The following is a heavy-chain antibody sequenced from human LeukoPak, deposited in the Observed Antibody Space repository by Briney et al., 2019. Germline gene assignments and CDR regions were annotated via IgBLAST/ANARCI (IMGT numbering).Heavy chain of an antibody. CDR2: IYYSGST. CDR3: ARSDSSSWGYYYYYYMDV. V-gene: IGHV4-59*01. Sequence: SETLSLTCTVSGGSISSYYWSWIRQPPGKGLEWIGYIYYSGSTNYNPSLKSRVTISVDTSKNQFSLKLSSVTAADTAVYYCARSDSSSWGYYYYYYMDVWGKGPRSPSL. D-gene: IGHD6-13*01. J-gene: IGHJ6*03. CDR1: GGSISSYY.